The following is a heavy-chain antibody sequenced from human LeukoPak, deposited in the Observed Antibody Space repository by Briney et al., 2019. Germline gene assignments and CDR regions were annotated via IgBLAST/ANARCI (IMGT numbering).Heavy chain of an antibody. V-gene: IGHV3-7*03. CDR1: GFALSSHW. J-gene: IGHJ4*02. Sequence: PGGSLRLSCAASGFALSSHWMTWVRQVPGRGPEWVANVNRDGSETYYLDSVKGRFTISRGNSKNTLYLQMNSLRAEDTAVYYCAKDGIAAAGAFFDYWGQGTLVTVSS. CDR3: AKDGIAAAGAFFDY. CDR2: VNRDGSET. D-gene: IGHD6-13*01.